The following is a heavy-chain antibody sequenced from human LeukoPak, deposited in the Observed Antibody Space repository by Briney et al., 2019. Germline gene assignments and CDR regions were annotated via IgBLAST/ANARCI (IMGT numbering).Heavy chain of an antibody. CDR2: ISWNSGSI. CDR1: GFTFDDYA. D-gene: IGHD6-19*01. V-gene: IGHV3-9*01. J-gene: IGHJ4*02. CDR3: ARDSPSAVAGN. Sequence: GRYLRLSCAASGFTFDDYAMHWVRQAPGKGLEWVSGISWNSGSIGYADSVKGRFTISRDNAKNTLYLQMNSLRAEDTAVYYCARDSPSAVAGNWGQGTLVTVSS.